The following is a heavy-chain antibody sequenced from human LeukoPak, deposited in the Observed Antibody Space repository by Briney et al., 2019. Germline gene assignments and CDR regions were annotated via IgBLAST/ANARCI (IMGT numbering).Heavy chain of an antibody. D-gene: IGHD3-16*02. Sequence: GGSLRLSCAASGFTFSSYGMHWVRQAPGKGLEWVAVISYDGSNKYYADSVKGRFTISRDNSKNTLYLQMNSLRAEDTAVYYCARSLITFGGVIFLGYWGQGTLVTVSS. V-gene: IGHV3-30*03. CDR1: GFTFSSYG. J-gene: IGHJ4*02. CDR3: ARSLITFGGVIFLGY. CDR2: ISYDGSNK.